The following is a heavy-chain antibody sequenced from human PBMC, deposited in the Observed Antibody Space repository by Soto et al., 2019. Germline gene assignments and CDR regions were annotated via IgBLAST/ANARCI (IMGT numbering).Heavy chain of an antibody. CDR1: GFTFRDFA. CDR2: IGALVSTA. J-gene: IGHJ5*02. Sequence: PGGSLRLSCAASGFTFRDFAMSWVRQSPGRGLEWVLTIGALVSTAFYADSVKGRFTISRDNSKNTLYLQMNSLRAEDTAVYYCAKVSSTAMVLNWFDPWGQGTLVTVSS. D-gene: IGHD5-18*01. V-gene: IGHV3-23*01. CDR3: AKVSSTAMVLNWFDP.